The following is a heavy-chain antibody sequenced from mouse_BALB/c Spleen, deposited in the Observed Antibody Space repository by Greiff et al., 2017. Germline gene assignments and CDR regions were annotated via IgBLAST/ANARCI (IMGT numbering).Heavy chain of an antibody. CDR3: ARGGMISYAMDY. Sequence: DVKLVESGGGLVQPGGSLKLSCAASGFDFSRYWMSWVRQAPGKGLEWIGEINPDSSTINYTPSLKDKFIISRDNAKNTLYLQMSKVRSEDTALYYCARGGMISYAMDYWGQGTSVTVSS. CDR1: GFDFSRYW. V-gene: IGHV4-1*02. CDR2: INPDSSTI. D-gene: IGHD2-4*01. J-gene: IGHJ4*01.